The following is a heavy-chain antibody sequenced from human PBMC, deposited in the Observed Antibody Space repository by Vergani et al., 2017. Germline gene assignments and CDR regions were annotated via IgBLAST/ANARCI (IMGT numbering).Heavy chain of an antibody. J-gene: IGHJ4*02. CDR1: GGSISSGSYY. Sequence: QVQLQESGPGLVKPSQTLSLTCTVSGGSISSGSYYWSWIRQPAGKGLEWIGRIYTSGSTNYNPSLKSRVTMSVDTSKNQFSLKLSSVTAADTAVYYCARVPGVRWTGFFDYWGQGTLVTVSS. V-gene: IGHV4-61*02. D-gene: IGHD7-27*01. CDR3: ARVPGVRWTGFFDY. CDR2: IYTSGST.